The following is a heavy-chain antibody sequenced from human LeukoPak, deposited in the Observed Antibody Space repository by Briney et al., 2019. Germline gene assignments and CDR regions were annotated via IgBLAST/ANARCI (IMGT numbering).Heavy chain of an antibody. V-gene: IGHV1-69*13. CDR3: ARDEYSSGWYDY. CDR2: ITPIFGTA. J-gene: IGHJ4*02. CDR1: GGTFSSYA. D-gene: IGHD6-19*01. Sequence: SVKVSCKASGGTFSSYAISWVRQAPGQGLEWMGGITPIFGTANYAQKFQGRVTITADESTSTAYMELSSLRSEDTAVYYCARDEYSSGWYDYWGQGTLVTVSS.